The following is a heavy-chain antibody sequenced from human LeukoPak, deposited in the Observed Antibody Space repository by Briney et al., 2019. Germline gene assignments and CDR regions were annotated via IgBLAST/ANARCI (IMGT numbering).Heavy chain of an antibody. J-gene: IGHJ4*02. D-gene: IGHD6-13*01. CDR1: GFTFSSYG. Sequence: GRSLRLSCAASGFTFSSYGMHWVRQAPGKGLEWVAVIPYDGSNKYYADSVKGRFTISRDNSKNTLYLQMNSLRAEDTAVYYCAKDSIAAAGGFDYWGQATLVTVSS. V-gene: IGHV3-30*18. CDR3: AKDSIAAAGGFDY. CDR2: IPYDGSNK.